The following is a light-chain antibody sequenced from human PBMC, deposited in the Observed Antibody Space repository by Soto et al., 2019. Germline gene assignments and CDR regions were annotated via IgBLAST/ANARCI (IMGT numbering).Light chain of an antibody. J-gene: IGKJ4*01. CDR1: QSVSSSY. CDR3: QQYGSSPPLLT. CDR2: GAS. V-gene: IGKV3-20*01. Sequence: EIVLTQSPGTLSLSPGERATLSCRASQSVSSSYLAWYQQKPGQAPRLLIYGASSRATGIPDRFSGSGSGTKFTLHNHRMGAEGFGVYYCQQYGSSPPLLTFGGGTKVEIK.